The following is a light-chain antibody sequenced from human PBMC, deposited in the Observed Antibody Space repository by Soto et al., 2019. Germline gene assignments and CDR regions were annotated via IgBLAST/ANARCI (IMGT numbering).Light chain of an antibody. Sequence: DIQMTQSPSSLSASVGDRVTITCRASQDISNYLAWYQQKPGKVPKLLIYAASTLQSWVPSRFSGSGSGTDFNLTISSLQPEDVATYYCQKYNSAPRTFCGGTKVEIK. CDR3: QKYNSAPRT. CDR1: QDISNY. J-gene: IGKJ4*01. V-gene: IGKV1-27*01. CDR2: AAS.